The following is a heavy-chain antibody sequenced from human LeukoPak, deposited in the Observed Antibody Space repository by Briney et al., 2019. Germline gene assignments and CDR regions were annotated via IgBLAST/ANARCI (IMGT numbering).Heavy chain of an antibody. CDR1: GFTFSTYN. Sequence: GGSLRLSCAASGFTFSTYNMNWVRQAPGKGLEWVSSISTNSNYIYYADSVKGRFTISRDNAKNSLYLQMNSLRAEDTAVYYCASRSSTSIWGQGTMVTVSS. D-gene: IGHD2-2*01. V-gene: IGHV3-21*01. J-gene: IGHJ3*02. CDR3: ASRSSTSI. CDR2: ISTNSNYI.